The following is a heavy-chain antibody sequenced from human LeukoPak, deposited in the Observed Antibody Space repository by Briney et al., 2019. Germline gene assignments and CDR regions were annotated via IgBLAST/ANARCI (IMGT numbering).Heavy chain of an antibody. CDR2: INPNSGGT. Sequence: GASVKVSCKASGYTFTGHYMHWVRQAPGQGLEWMGWINPNSGGTNYAQKFQGRVTMTRDTSISTAYMELSRLRSDDTAVYYCARDLFGYDFWSGYSGYFDYWGQGTLVSVSS. CDR1: GYTFTGHY. J-gene: IGHJ4*02. V-gene: IGHV1-2*02. CDR3: ARDLFGYDFWSGYSGYFDY. D-gene: IGHD3-3*01.